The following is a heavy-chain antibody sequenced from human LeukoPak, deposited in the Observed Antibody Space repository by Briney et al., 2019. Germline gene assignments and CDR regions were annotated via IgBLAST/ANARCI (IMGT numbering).Heavy chain of an antibody. D-gene: IGHD6-13*01. CDR3: ARSFSSWSPQSVVDY. CDR2: IYHSGST. Sequence: SETLSLTCTVSGGSISSYYWSWIRQPPGKGLECIGSIYHSGSTYYNPSLKSRVTISVDTSKNQFSLKLSSVTAADTAVYYCARSFSSWSPQSVVDYWGQGTLVTVSS. CDR1: GGSISSYY. J-gene: IGHJ4*02. V-gene: IGHV4-59*08.